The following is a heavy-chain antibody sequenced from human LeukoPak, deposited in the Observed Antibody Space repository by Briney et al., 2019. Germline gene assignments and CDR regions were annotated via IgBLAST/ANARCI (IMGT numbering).Heavy chain of an antibody. CDR1: GFTFSSYA. V-gene: IGHV3-30*04. J-gene: IGHJ4*02. Sequence: PGRSLRLSCAASGFTFSSYAMHWVRQAPGKGLEWVAVISYDGSNKYYADSVKGRFTITRDNSKNTLYLQMNSLRAEDTAVYYCAVNYYDSSGYPYLSDYWGEGRLLTVSS. CDR3: AVNYYDSSGYPYLSDY. D-gene: IGHD3-22*01. CDR2: ISYDGSNK.